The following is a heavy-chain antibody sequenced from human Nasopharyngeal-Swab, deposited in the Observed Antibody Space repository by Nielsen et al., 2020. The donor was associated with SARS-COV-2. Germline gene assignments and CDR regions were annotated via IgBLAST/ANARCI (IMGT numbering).Heavy chain of an antibody. Sequence: SETLSLTCAVYGGSFSGYYWSWIRQPPGKGLEWIGEINHSGSTNYNPSLKSRVTISVDTSKNQSSLKLSSVTAADTAVYYCARGRWVVLMVYARYYFDYWGQGTLVTVSS. D-gene: IGHD2-8*01. CDR2: INHSGST. CDR1: GGSFSGYY. CDR3: ARGRWVVLMVYARYYFDY. V-gene: IGHV4-34*01. J-gene: IGHJ4*02.